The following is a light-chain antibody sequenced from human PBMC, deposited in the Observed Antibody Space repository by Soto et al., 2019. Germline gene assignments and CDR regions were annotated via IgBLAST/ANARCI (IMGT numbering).Light chain of an antibody. V-gene: IGLV1-44*01. CDR3: TAWDDSLNGVV. CDR2: GNN. Sequence: QLVLTQPPSASGTPGQRVTISCSGSSFNIGSNTVNWYQQLPGTAPKLLIYGNNRRPSGVPDRFSGSKSGTSASLAISGLQSEDEADYYCTAWDDSLNGVVFGGGTKLTVL. J-gene: IGLJ2*01. CDR1: SFNIGSNT.